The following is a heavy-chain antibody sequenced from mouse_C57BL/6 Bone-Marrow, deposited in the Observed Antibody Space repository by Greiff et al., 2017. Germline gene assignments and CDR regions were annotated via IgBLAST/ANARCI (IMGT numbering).Heavy chain of an antibody. Sequence: EVHLVESGGGLVQPGGSLKLSCAASGFTFSDYGMAWVRQAPRKGPEWVAFISNLAYSIYYADTVTGRFTISRENAKNTLYLERSSLRSEDTAMYYCARWLLRAMDYWGQGTSVTVSS. CDR1: GFTFSDYG. V-gene: IGHV5-15*01. J-gene: IGHJ4*01. D-gene: IGHD2-3*01. CDR3: ARWLLRAMDY. CDR2: ISNLAYSI.